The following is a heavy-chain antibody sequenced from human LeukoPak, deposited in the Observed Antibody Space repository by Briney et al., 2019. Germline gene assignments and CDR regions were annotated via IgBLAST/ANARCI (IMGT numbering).Heavy chain of an antibody. CDR1: GGSFSGYY. CDR3: AREGVVGAYGHFDY. V-gene: IGHV4-34*01. Sequence: SETLSLTCAVSGGSFSGYYWSWIRQPPGKGLEWIGEINHSGSTNYNPSLKSRVTISVDTSKNQFSLKLSSVTAADAAVYYCAREGVVGAYGHFDYWGQGTLVTVSS. J-gene: IGHJ4*02. D-gene: IGHD2-15*01. CDR2: INHSGST.